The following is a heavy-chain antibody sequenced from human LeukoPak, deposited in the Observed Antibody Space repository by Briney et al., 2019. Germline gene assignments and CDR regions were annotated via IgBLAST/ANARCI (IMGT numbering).Heavy chain of an antibody. CDR2: INPNSGGT. Sequence: GASVKVSCKASGYTFTGYYMHWVRQAPGQGLEWMGRINPNSGGTNYAQKFQGRVTVTRDTSISTAYMELSRLRSDDTAVYYCARDFGYSSHYYYYYMDVWGKGTTVTVSS. J-gene: IGHJ6*03. CDR3: ARDFGYSSHYYYYYMDV. D-gene: IGHD6-13*01. V-gene: IGHV1-2*06. CDR1: GYTFTGYY.